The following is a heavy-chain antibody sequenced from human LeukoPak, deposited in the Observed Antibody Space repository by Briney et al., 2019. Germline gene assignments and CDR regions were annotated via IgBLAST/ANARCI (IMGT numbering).Heavy chain of an antibody. D-gene: IGHD6-19*01. Sequence: ADSVKGRFTISRDSSKNTLYLHMNSLRGEDTAIYYCAKEVWYYSGPHDYWGQGALVTVSS. J-gene: IGHJ4*02. CDR3: AKEVWYYSGPHDY. V-gene: IGHV3-23*01.